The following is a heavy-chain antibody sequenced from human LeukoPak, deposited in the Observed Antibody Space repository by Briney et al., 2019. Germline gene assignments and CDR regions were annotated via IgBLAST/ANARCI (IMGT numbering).Heavy chain of an antibody. CDR1: GFTFCSYE. V-gene: IGHV3-48*03. Sequence: GGSPRLSCAASGFTFCSYEMNSVRQAPGEGLGWVSYISTSGSSIYYADSVKGRFTISRDNAKNSVSLQMHSLRAQATPAYSFPRGAIACGGDCYDYWGQGTLVTVSS. CDR2: ISTSGSSI. D-gene: IGHD2-21*02. CDR3: PRGAIACGGDCYDY. J-gene: IGHJ4*02.